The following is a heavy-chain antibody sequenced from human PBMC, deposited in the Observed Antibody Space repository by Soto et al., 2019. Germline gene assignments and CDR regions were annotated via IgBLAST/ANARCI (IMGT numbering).Heavy chain of an antibody. CDR2: ISSSASDI. CDR3: ARGRDFWSGFRYYDY. CDR1: GFTFNTYS. D-gene: IGHD3-3*01. V-gene: IGHV3-21*01. Sequence: GGSLRLSCVGSGFTFNTYSMNWVRQAPGTGLEWVSSISSSASDITYADSVKGRFIISRDNAKNSLYLQMNSLRVEDTAIYHCARGRDFWSGFRYYDYWGHGALVTLSS. J-gene: IGHJ4*01.